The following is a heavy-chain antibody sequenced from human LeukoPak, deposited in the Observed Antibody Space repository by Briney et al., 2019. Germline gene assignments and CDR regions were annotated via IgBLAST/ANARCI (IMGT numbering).Heavy chain of an antibody. D-gene: IGHD3-10*01. V-gene: IGHV1-69*06. Sequence: ASVKVSCKASGGTFSSYAISWVRQAPGQGLEWMGGIIPIFGTANYAQKFQGRVTITADKSTSTAYMELSSLRSEDTAVYYCARAGEVVRDAFDIWGQGTMVTVSS. CDR1: GGTFSSYA. J-gene: IGHJ3*02. CDR2: IIPIFGTA. CDR3: ARAGEVVRDAFDI.